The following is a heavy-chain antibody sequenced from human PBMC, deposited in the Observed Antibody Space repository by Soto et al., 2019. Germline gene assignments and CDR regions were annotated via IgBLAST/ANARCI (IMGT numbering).Heavy chain of an antibody. CDR3: AGDSTDGDFVDAFDV. V-gene: IGHV3-66*01. D-gene: IGHD4-17*01. Sequence: ELQLVESGGGLVQPGGSLRLSCASSGFSVSINYVNWVRQAPGKGLAWVSVIYSGGTTHYADSVQGRFTISRDTSKNTLYLQMNSLRVEDTAVYYCAGDSTDGDFVDAFDVWGQGTMVTVSS. J-gene: IGHJ3*01. CDR2: IYSGGTT. CDR1: GFSVSINY.